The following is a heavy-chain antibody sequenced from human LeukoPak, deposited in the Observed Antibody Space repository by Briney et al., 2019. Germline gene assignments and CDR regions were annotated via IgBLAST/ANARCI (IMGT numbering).Heavy chain of an antibody. CDR3: AKSRAPYCSGGSCHGMDV. V-gene: IGHV3-30*18. CDR2: ISYDGSNK. Sequence: PGRSLRLSCAASGFTFSSYGTHWVRQAPGKGLEWVAVISYDGSNKYYADSVKGRFTISRDNSKNTLYLQMNSLRAEDTAVYYCAKSRAPYCSGGSCHGMDVWGQGTTVTVSS. D-gene: IGHD2-15*01. J-gene: IGHJ6*02. CDR1: GFTFSSYG.